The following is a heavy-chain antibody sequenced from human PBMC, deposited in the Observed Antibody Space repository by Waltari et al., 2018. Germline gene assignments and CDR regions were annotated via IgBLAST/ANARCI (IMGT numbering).Heavy chain of an antibody. CDR1: GDSISSDY. CDR3: ARGPPFDI. V-gene: IGHV4-59*01. Sequence: QVQLQESGSGLVKPSETLSLTCTVSGDSISSDYWSWIRQTPGKGLEWIAYIYNSGSTNYNPSRKSRVNIIVDTSKNQFSLKLRFVTAADSAVYYCARGPPFDIWGQGTMVTVSS. J-gene: IGHJ3*02. CDR2: IYNSGST.